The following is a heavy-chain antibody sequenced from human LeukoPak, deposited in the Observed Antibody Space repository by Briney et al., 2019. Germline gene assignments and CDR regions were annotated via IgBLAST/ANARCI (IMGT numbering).Heavy chain of an antibody. Sequence: VASVKVSCKASGYTFTSYGISWVRQAPGQGLEWMGWISTYNGNTNYAQKLQGRVTMTTDTSTSTAYMELGSLRSDDTAVYYCARDGYCSSTSCYLSAVDYWGQGTLVTVSS. D-gene: IGHD2-2*03. V-gene: IGHV1-18*04. CDR2: ISTYNGNT. J-gene: IGHJ4*02. CDR3: ARDGYCSSTSCYLSAVDY. CDR1: GYTFTSYG.